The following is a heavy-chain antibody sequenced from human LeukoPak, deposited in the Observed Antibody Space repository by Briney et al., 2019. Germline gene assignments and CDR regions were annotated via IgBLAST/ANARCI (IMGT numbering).Heavy chain of an antibody. CDR2: IRSDGTNK. CDR1: GFTLSTYG. CDR3: ARALAAAGTGGYL. D-gene: IGHD6-13*01. Sequence: GGSLRLSCAAAGFTLSTYGMHWVRQAPGKGLEWVAFIRSDGTNKYYADSVKGRFIISRDNSMNTLYLQMNSLRTEETAVYYCARALAAAGTGGYLWGQGTLVTVSS. J-gene: IGHJ4*02. V-gene: IGHV3-30*02.